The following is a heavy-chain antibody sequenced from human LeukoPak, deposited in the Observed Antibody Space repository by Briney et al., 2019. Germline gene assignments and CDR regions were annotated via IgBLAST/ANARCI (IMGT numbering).Heavy chain of an antibody. CDR1: GGSFSGYY. V-gene: IGHV4-34*01. CDR2: INHSGST. Sequence: SETLSLTCAVYGGSFSGYYWSWIRQPPGKGLEWIGEINHSGSTNYNPSLKSRVTISVDTSKNQFSLKLSSVTAADTAVYYCARVRTNTVTYYYYYMDVWGKGTTVTISS. J-gene: IGHJ6*03. CDR3: ARVRTNTVTYYYYYMDV. D-gene: IGHD4-17*01.